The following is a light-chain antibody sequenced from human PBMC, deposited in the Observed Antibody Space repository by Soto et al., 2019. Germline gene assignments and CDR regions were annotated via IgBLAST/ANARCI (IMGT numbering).Light chain of an antibody. J-gene: IGKJ2*01. Sequence: EIVLTQSPATLSLSPGERATLSCRASQNVRTNYLAWYRQKPGQAPWLLIYGASSRATGVPARFSGSGSGTDFTLTISGLQSEDFAVYYCQQCNDWPRTFGQGTKVDIK. CDR1: QNVRTN. CDR3: QQCNDWPRT. CDR2: GAS. V-gene: IGKV3-15*01.